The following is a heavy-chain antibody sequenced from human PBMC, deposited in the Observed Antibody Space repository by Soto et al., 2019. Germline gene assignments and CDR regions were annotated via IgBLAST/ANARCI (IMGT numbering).Heavy chain of an antibody. CDR1: GFSFENYG. J-gene: IGHJ6*02. CDR3: ANLWGDGYNLGQDYNGMDV. CDR2: IWYDGSLQ. Sequence: QVQMVESGGGVVQPGRSLRISCAASGFSFENYGMHWVRQAPGRGLEWVAIIWYDGSLQYYAAAVKGRFTISRDNSKNTLYLEMNSLRAEDTAVYYCANLWGDGYNLGQDYNGMDVWGQGTTVIVSS. D-gene: IGHD5-12*01. V-gene: IGHV3-33*06.